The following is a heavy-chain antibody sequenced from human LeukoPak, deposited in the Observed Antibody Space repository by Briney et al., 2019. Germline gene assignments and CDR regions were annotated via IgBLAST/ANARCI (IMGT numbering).Heavy chain of an antibody. CDR2: IIPIFGTA. D-gene: IGHD6-19*01. V-gene: IGHV1-69*13. Sequence: SVKVSCKASGGTFSSYAISWVRQAPGQGLEWMGGIIPIFGTANYAQKFQGRVTITADESTSTAYMELSSLRSEDTAVYYCAREVGAVAGKARSDYYYYYGMDVWGKGTTVTVSS. J-gene: IGHJ6*04. CDR1: GGTFSSYA. CDR3: AREVGAVAGKARSDYYYYYGMDV.